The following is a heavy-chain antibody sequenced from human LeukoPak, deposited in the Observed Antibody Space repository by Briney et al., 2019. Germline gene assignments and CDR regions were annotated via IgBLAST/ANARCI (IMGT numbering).Heavy chain of an antibody. Sequence: SVKVSCKASGGTFSSYAISWVRQAPGQGLEWMGRIIPILGIANYAQKFQGRITITADKSTSTAYMEPSSLRSEDTAVYYCARGIAAAAGDYWGQGTLVTVSS. J-gene: IGHJ4*02. CDR2: IIPILGIA. V-gene: IGHV1-69*04. D-gene: IGHD6-13*01. CDR1: GGTFSSYA. CDR3: ARGIAAAAGDY.